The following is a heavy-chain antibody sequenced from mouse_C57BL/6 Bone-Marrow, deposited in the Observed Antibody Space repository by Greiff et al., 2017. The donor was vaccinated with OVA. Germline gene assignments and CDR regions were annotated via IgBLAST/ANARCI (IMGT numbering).Heavy chain of an antibody. CDR2: INPSNGGT. CDR3: AIDGYPYYFDY. J-gene: IGHJ2*01. D-gene: IGHD2-3*01. Sequence: VQLQQSGAELVKPGASVKLSCKASGYTFTSYWMQWVKQRPGQGLEWIGNINPSNGGTNYNEKFKSKATLTVDKSSSTAYMQLSSLTSEDSAVYYCAIDGYPYYFDYWGQGTTLTVSS. V-gene: IGHV1-53*01. CDR1: GYTFTSYW.